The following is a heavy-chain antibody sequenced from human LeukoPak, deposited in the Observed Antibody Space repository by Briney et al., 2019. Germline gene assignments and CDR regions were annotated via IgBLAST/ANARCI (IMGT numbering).Heavy chain of an antibody. CDR1: GYRFTAYY. V-gene: IGHV1-2*02. J-gene: IGHJ6*03. Sequence: ASVKVSCKASGYRFTAYYIHWVRQAPGQGLEWMGWINPKSPGTNYAQKFQGRVTMTRDTSISTAYMELSSLTSDDTAVYYCARDPAQSSYTDVWGIGTTVIVSS. CDR2: INPKSPGT. CDR3: ARDPAQSSYTDV.